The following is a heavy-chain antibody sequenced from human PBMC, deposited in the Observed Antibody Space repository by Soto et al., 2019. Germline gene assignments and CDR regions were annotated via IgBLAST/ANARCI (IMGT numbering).Heavy chain of an antibody. CDR2: IYYSGST. V-gene: IGHV4-59*01. CDR1: GGSISSYY. D-gene: IGHD5-12*01. CDR3: ARGYSGYGIYYYYYYYMDV. J-gene: IGHJ6*03. Sequence: SETLSLTCTVSGGSISSYYWSWIRQPPGKGLEWIGYIYYSGSTNYNPSLKSRVTISVDTSKNQFSLKLSSVTAADTAVYYCARGYSGYGIYYYYYYYMDVWGKGTTVTVSS.